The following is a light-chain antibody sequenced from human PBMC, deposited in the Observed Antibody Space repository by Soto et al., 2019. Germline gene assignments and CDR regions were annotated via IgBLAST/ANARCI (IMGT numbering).Light chain of an antibody. CDR2: GAS. J-gene: IGKJ1*01. V-gene: IGKV3-20*01. CDR3: QQYGTSPWT. Sequence: DSVLTQSPGTLYLSPGDRATLSCRASQSVSSGYLAWYQQRPGQAPRLLIYGASTRATGIPDRFSGSGSGTDFTLTISRLEPEDFAVYYCQQYGTSPWTFGQGTKVDIK. CDR1: QSVSSGY.